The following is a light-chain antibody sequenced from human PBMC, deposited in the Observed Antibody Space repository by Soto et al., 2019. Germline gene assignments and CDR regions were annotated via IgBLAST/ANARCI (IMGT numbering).Light chain of an antibody. J-gene: IGLJ2*01. Sequence: QLVLTQSPSASASLGASVKLTCTLRSGHSSYAIAWHQQQPEKGPRYLMKLNSDGSHRKGDGIPDRFSGSSSGAERYLTISSLQSEDEADYYCQTWGTGIVVFGGGTKLTVL. V-gene: IGLV4-69*01. CDR2: LNSDGSH. CDR1: SGHSSYA. CDR3: QTWGTGIVV.